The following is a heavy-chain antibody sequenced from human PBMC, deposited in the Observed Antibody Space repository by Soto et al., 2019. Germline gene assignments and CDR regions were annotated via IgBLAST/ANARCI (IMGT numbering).Heavy chain of an antibody. D-gene: IGHD6-13*01. J-gene: IGHJ6*03. CDR3: ARRYIAAAGNYYMDV. CDR2: IYYSGTT. CDR1: DGSISSYY. Sequence: SETLSLTCTVSDGSISSYYWSWIRQPPGKGLEWIGYIYYSGTTNYNPSLKSRVTISVDTSTNQFSLKLTSVTAADTAVYYCARRYIAAAGNYYMDVWGKGATVTVSS. V-gene: IGHV4-59*08.